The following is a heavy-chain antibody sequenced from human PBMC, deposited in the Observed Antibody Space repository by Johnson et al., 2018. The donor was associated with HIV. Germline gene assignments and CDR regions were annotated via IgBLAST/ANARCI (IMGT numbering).Heavy chain of an antibody. CDR2: IRYDGSNK. D-gene: IGHD3-22*01. V-gene: IGHV3-30*02. CDR3: AREGITMIVVVIKGAFDI. J-gene: IGHJ3*02. Sequence: QEQLVESGGGVVQPGRSLRLSCAASGFTFSSYGMHWVRQAPGKGLEWVAFIRYDGSNKYYADSVKGRFTISRDNSKNTLYLQMNSLSAEDTAVYYCAREGITMIVVVIKGAFDIWGQGTMVTVSS. CDR1: GFTFSSYG.